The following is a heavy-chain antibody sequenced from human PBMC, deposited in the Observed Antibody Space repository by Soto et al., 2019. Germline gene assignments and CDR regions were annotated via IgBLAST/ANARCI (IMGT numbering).Heavy chain of an antibody. D-gene: IGHD4-4*01. CDR2: ISGSGGST. Sequence: LRLSCAASGFTFSSYAMSWVRQAPGKGLEWVSAISGSGGSTYYADSVKGRFTISRDSSKNTLYLQMNSLRAEDTAVYYCAKDRRVTRGSISPFDYWGQGTLVTVSS. CDR1: GFTFSSYA. J-gene: IGHJ4*02. CDR3: AKDRRVTRGSISPFDY. V-gene: IGHV3-23*01.